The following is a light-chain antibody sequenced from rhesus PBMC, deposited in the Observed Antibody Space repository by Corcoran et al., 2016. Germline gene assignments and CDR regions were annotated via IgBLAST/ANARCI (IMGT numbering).Light chain of an antibody. J-gene: IGKJ1*01. CDR2: WAS. CDR3: QQYYSTPLT. V-gene: IGKV4-1*01. CDR1: QSLLYSSNNKNY. Sequence: DIVMTQSPDSLAVSLGERVTINCKSSQSLLYSSNNKNYLAWYQQKPGQGPKLLIYWASTRESGVPNRVSGRGSGTDFTLTISGLQAEDVAVYYCQQYYSTPLTFGQGTKVEIK.